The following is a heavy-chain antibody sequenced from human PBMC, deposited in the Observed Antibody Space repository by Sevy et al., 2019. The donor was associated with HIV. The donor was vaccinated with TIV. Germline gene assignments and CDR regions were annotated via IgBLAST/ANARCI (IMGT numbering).Heavy chain of an antibody. D-gene: IGHD6-13*01. CDR1: GSTVNPYA. Sequence: GGSLGLSCIASGSTVNPYAMSWVRQAPGKGLEWVAVINNSGGSTDYEDSVRGRFSISRDNPNVYLEMNSLRVEDTAVYYCVKERVGYISSWYYFDYWGQGTLVTVSS. CDR2: INNSGGST. V-gene: IGHV3-23*01. J-gene: IGHJ4*02. CDR3: VKERVGYISSWYYFDY.